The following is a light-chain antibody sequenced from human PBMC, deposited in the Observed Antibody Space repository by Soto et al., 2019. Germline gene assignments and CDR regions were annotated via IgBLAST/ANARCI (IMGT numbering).Light chain of an antibody. Sequence: QSVLTQPASVSGSPGQSITISCTGTSSDIGGYNYVSWYQQHPGKAPKLMIYDVNNRPSGVSNRFSGSKSGNTASLTISGLQAEDEADYYCSSYTSTSTLGVFGGGTKLTVL. CDR2: DVN. CDR1: SSDIGGYNY. CDR3: SSYTSTSTLGV. J-gene: IGLJ3*02. V-gene: IGLV2-14*01.